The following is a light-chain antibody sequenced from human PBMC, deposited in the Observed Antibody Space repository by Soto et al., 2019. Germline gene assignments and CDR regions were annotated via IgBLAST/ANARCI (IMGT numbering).Light chain of an antibody. V-gene: IGLV2-14*01. CDR2: DVS. CDR1: SSDVGAYNY. J-gene: IGLJ1*01. Sequence: QSALTQPASVSGSPGQSITISCTGTSSDVGAYNYDPWYQQYPGEAPKVIIYDVSHRPAGVSNRFSGSKSGNTASLTISGLQTQDEADYYCSSYTSATNYVFGTGTKVTVL. CDR3: SSYTSATNYV.